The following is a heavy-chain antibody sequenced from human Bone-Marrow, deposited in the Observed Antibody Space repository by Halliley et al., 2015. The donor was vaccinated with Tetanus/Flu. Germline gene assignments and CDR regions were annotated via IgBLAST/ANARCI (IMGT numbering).Heavy chain of an antibody. J-gene: IGHJ4*02. CDR1: GGSVSSGSHY. Sequence: TLSLTCTVSGGSVSSGSHYWSWMRQPPGKGLEWIGNIYYSGSTNYEPSLKSRVTISLDTSKNQFPLKLNSLTAADTAVYFCARVNLGGADQIDYWGQGTLVTVSS. V-gene: IGHV4-61*01. CDR3: ARVNLGGADQIDY. D-gene: IGHD3-16*01. CDR2: IYYSGST.